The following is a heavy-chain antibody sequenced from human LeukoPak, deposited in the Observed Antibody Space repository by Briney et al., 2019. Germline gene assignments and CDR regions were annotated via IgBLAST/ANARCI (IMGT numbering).Heavy chain of an antibody. V-gene: IGHV1-69*04. CDR3: AGDIDGSYSGY. CDR1: GGTFSSYA. Sequence: ASVKVSCKASGGTFSSYAISWVRQAPGQGLEWMGRIIPIPGIANYAQKFQGRVTITADKSTSTAYMELSSLRSEDTAVYYCAGDIDGSYSGYWGQGTLVTVSS. J-gene: IGHJ4*02. CDR2: IIPIPGIA. D-gene: IGHD1-26*01.